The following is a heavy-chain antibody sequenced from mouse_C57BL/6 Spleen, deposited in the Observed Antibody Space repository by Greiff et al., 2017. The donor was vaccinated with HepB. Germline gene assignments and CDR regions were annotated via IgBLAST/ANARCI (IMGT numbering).Heavy chain of an antibody. CDR2: IRSKSSNYAT. V-gene: IGHV10-3*01. Sequence: EVQRVESGGGLVQPKGSLKLSCAASGFTFNTYAMHWVRQAPGKGLEWVARIRSKSSNYATYYADSVKDRFTISRDDSQSMLYLQMNNLKTEDTAMYYCVREGVYGNYFDYWGQGTTLTVSS. CDR3: VREGVYGNYFDY. J-gene: IGHJ2*01. CDR1: GFTFNTYA. D-gene: IGHD2-1*01.